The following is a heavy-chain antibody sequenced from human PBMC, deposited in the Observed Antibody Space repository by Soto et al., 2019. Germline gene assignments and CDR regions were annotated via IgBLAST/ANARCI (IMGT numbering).Heavy chain of an antibody. J-gene: IGHJ3*02. CDR1: GFTFSNAW. CDR2: IKSKNDGGTT. CDR3: TTALMYCSGGSCIDI. Sequence: GGSLRLSCAASGFTFSNAWMNWVRQAPGKGLEWVGRIKSKNDGGTTDYAVPVKGRLTISRDDSKNTLYLQMNSLKTEDTAVYYCTTALMYCSGGSCIDIWGQGTMVTVSS. D-gene: IGHD2-15*01. V-gene: IGHV3-15*07.